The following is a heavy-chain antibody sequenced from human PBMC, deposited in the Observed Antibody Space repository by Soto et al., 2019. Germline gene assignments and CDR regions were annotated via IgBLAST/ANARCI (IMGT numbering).Heavy chain of an antibody. D-gene: IGHD2-15*01. CDR3: ARDPGIVVVAATPY. J-gene: IGHJ4*02. Sequence: QVQLVESGGGVVQPGRSLRLSCAASGFTFSSYAMHWVRQAPGKGLEWVAVISYDGSNKYYADSVKGRFTISRDNSKNTLYLQMNSLRAEDTAVYYCARDPGIVVVAATPYWGQGTLVTVSS. CDR1: GFTFSSYA. V-gene: IGHV3-30-3*01. CDR2: ISYDGSNK.